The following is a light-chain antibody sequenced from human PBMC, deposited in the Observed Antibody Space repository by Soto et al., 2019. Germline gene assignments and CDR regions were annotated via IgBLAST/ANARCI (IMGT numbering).Light chain of an antibody. J-gene: IGLJ1*01. CDR3: SSYTSSSTLV. Sequence: QSALTQPASVSGSPGQSITISCTGNSSDVGGYNYVSWYQQHPGTAPKLMIYDVTHRPSGVTNRFSGSKSGNTASLTISGLQAEDEADYYCSSYTSSSTLVFGTGTKVTVL. V-gene: IGLV2-14*01. CDR2: DVT. CDR1: SSDVGGYNY.